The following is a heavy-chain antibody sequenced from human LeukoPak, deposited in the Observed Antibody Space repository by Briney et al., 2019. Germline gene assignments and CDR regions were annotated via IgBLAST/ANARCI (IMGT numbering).Heavy chain of an antibody. V-gene: IGHV3-23*01. CDR2: ISGSGATT. Sequence: GGSLRLSCAASGFTFTNYAMSWVRQAPGKGLEWVSVISGSGATTYYADSVKGRFTISRDNSKNTLYLQMSSLRAEDTAVYYCAKSFAVVVPAAPVDYWGQGTLVTVSS. J-gene: IGHJ4*02. CDR3: AKSFAVVVPAAPVDY. CDR1: GFTFTNYA. D-gene: IGHD2-2*01.